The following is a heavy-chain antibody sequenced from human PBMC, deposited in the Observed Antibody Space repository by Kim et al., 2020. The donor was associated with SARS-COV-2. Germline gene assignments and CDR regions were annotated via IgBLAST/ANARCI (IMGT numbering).Heavy chain of an antibody. CDR1: GFTFSDYW. D-gene: IGHD3-9*01. V-gene: IGHV3-74*01. Sequence: GGSLRLSCAASGFTFSDYWMHWVRQSPGKGLEWVLRITTDGIATYADCATGRFTVFRDNAKNTVYLQMNILRVEDTAVYYCVRGSNDWYGIDYWGQGVLVAVSS. CDR3: VRGSNDWYGIDY. CDR2: ITTDGIA. J-gene: IGHJ4*02.